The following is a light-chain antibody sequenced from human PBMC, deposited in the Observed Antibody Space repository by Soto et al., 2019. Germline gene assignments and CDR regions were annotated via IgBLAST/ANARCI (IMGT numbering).Light chain of an antibody. CDR3: QQRSSWPLT. J-gene: IGKJ5*01. V-gene: IGKV3-11*01. Sequence: EIVLTQSPATLSLSPGERATLSCRASQSVNRFLAWYQQKPGQAPRLLIYDASNRATGIPARFSGSGSETDFTLTISSLEPEDFAVYYCQQRSSWPLTFGQGTRLEIK. CDR2: DAS. CDR1: QSVNRF.